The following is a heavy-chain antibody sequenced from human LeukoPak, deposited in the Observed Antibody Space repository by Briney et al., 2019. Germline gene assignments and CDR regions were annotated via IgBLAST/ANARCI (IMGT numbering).Heavy chain of an antibody. CDR3: ARAPHIHRGVTPIIYYFDY. D-gene: IGHD3-10*01. V-gene: IGHV6-1*01. J-gene: IGHJ4*02. CDR1: GDSVSSNSAA. Sequence: SQTLSLTCAISGDSVSSNSAAWNWIRQSPSRGLEWLGRTYYRSKWYNDYAVSVKSRITINPDTSKNQFSLQLNSVTPEDTAVYYCARAPHIHRGVTPIIYYFDYWGQGTLVTVSS. CDR2: TYYRSKWYN.